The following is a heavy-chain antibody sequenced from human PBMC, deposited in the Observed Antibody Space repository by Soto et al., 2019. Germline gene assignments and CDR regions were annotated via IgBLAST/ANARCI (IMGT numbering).Heavy chain of an antibody. J-gene: IGHJ4*02. CDR1: GGSISSYY. V-gene: IGHV4-59*12. Sequence: SETLSLTCTVSGGSISSYYWSWIRKPPGKGLEWIGDFYSSGSPHHNPSLKNRVSISEDRSKNEFSLKLSSVTAADTAIYYCGGEFYYDSSGIGFASGGQGTLVTVPS. D-gene: IGHD3-22*01. CDR2: FYSSGSP. CDR3: GGEFYYDSSGIGFAS.